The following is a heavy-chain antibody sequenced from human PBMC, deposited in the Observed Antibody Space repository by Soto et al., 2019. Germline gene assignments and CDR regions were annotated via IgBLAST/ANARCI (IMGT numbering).Heavy chain of an antibody. CDR3: VRARSNARRHDY. Sequence: PVGSVRLSCSSSVFTFGSYGIRLVLQAPGKGLEWVSAISGSVVSTYYADSVKGRFTISRDNSKNTLYLQMNSLRAEDTAVYYCVRARSNARRHDYRGQGHLVSVS. CDR1: VFTFGSYG. V-gene: IGHV3-23*01. J-gene: IGHJ4*02. CDR2: ISGSVVST. D-gene: IGHD2-8*01.